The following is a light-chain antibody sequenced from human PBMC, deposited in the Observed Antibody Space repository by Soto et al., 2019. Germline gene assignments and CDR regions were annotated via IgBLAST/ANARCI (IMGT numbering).Light chain of an antibody. V-gene: IGKV3-20*01. CDR3: QQYDNWPPKT. J-gene: IGKJ4*01. CDR1: QSVSSSY. Sequence: EIVLTQSPGTLSLSPGARATLSCRARQSVSSSYLAWYQQKPGQAPRLLIYAASSRATGIPDRFSGSGSGTDFTLTISRLEPEDVGVYYCQQYDNWPPKTFGGGTKVDI. CDR2: AAS.